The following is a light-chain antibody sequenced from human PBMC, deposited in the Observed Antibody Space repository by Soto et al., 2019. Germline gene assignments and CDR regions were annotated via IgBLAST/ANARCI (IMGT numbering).Light chain of an antibody. CDR1: QSFSSN. V-gene: IGKV3-15*01. CDR2: GAS. CDR3: KHYYNWPPWT. J-gene: IGKJ1*01. Sequence: EIVMTQSPATLSVSPVERATLSCRASQSFSSNLAWYQQKPGQAPRLLIYGASTRATGIPARLIGSGSGTEFTLTISSLQSEDFAVYCCKHYYNWPPWTFGQGTKVEIK.